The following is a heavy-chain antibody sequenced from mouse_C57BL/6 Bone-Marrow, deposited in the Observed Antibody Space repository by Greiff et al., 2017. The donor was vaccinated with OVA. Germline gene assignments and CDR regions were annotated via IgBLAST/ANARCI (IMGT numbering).Heavy chain of an antibody. CDR2: INPGSGGT. J-gene: IGHJ2*01. V-gene: IGHV1-54*01. D-gene: IGHD1-1*01. CDR1: GYAFTNYL. CDR3: ARRTTLVVDY. Sequence: QVQLQQSGAELVRPGTSVKVSCKASGYAFTNYLIEWVKQRPGQGLEWIGVINPGSGGTNYNEKFKGKATLTADKSSSTAYMQLSSLTSEDSAVYFCARRTTLVVDYWGQGTTLTVSS.